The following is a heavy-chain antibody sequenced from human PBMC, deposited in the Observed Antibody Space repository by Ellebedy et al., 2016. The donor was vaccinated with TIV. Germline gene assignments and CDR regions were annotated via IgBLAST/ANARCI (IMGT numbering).Heavy chain of an antibody. J-gene: IGHJ5*02. Sequence: PGGSLRLSCAASGFTFDDYAMHWVRQAPGKGLEWVSGISWHSGDIVSADSVKGRFPISRDTAKRTVSLQMNSLRVEDTAVYYCAKGTAGATNRHYDAWGQGTLVIVSS. D-gene: IGHD1-26*01. CDR3: AKGTAGATNRHYDA. CDR2: ISWHSGDI. V-gene: IGHV3-9*01. CDR1: GFTFDDYA.